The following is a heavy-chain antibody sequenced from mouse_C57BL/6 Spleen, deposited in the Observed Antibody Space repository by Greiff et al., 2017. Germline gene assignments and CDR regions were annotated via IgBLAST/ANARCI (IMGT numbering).Heavy chain of an antibody. Sequence: VQLVESGPELVKPGASVKISCKASGYSFTSYYIHWVKQRPGQGLEWIGWIYPGSGNTKYNEKFKGKATLTADTSSSTAYMQLSSLTSEDSAVYYCAREGDGNYVGAMDYWGQGTSVTVSS. CDR3: AREGDGNYVGAMDY. CDR1: GYSFTSYY. J-gene: IGHJ4*01. CDR2: IYPGSGNT. V-gene: IGHV1-66*01. D-gene: IGHD2-1*01.